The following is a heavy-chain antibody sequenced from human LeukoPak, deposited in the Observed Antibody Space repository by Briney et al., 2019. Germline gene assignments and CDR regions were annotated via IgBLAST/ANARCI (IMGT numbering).Heavy chain of an antibody. CDR2: ISGSGGST. V-gene: IGHV3-23*01. J-gene: IGHJ4*02. Sequence: GGPLRLSCAASGFTFSSYAMSWVRQAPGKGLEWVSAISGSGGSTYYADSVKGRFTISRDNSKNTLYLQMNSLRAEDTAVYYCAKLRVVGATPSYFDYWGQGTLVTVSS. D-gene: IGHD1-26*01. CDR1: GFTFSSYA. CDR3: AKLRVVGATPSYFDY.